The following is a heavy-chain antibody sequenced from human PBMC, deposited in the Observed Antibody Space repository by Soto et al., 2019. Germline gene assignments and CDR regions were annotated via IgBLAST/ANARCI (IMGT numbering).Heavy chain of an antibody. V-gene: IGHV1-18*01. CDR3: ARGTEIYAKSDY. J-gene: IGHJ4*02. Sequence: ASVKVSCKSPCYTFTSYGISWFRRSKGQGLECILWISAYNGNTDYAQKLQGRVTMTTDTSTSTAYMELRSLRSDDTAVYYCARGTEIYAKSDYWGQGTLVTVSS. CDR1: CYTFTSYG. CDR2: ISAYNGNT. D-gene: IGHD2-8*01.